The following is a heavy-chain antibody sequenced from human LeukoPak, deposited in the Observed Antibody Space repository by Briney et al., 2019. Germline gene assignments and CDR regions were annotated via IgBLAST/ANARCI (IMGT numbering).Heavy chain of an antibody. CDR3: ARDGRLGFDY. CDR1: GFTFSNYD. Sequence: GGSLRLSCAASGFTFSNYDMHWVRQAPGKGLEWVAFIRYDGSNKNYADSVKGRFTISRDNSKNTLYLQMNSLRAEDTAVYYCARDGRLGFDYWGQGTLVTVSS. CDR2: IRYDGSNK. V-gene: IGHV3-30*02. J-gene: IGHJ4*02. D-gene: IGHD3-16*01.